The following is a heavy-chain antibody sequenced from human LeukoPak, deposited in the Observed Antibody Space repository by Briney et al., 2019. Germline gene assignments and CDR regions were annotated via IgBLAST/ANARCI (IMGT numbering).Heavy chain of an antibody. CDR3: ARDGEAARVYYYYGMDV. D-gene: IGHD6-13*01. J-gene: IGHJ6*02. CDR2: INSDGSST. Sequence: GGSLRLSCAASGFTFSSYWMHWVRQAPGKGLVWVSRINSDGSSTSYADSVKGRFTISRDSAKNTLYLQMNSLRAEDTAVYYCARDGEAARVYYYYGMDVWGQGTTVTVSS. V-gene: IGHV3-74*01. CDR1: GFTFSSYW.